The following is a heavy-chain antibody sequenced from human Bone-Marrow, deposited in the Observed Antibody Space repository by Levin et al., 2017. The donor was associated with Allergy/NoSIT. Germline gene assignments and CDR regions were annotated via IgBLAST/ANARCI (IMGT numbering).Heavy chain of an antibody. V-gene: IGHV3-30*18. CDR2: ISYDGRNK. CDR1: GFTFSSYG. CDR3: AKEVESYHDAFDS. Sequence: SCAASGFTFSSYGMHWVRQAPGKGLEWVAVISYDGRNKYYADSVKGRFTISRDNSKNTLYLQMNSLRAEDTAVYYCAKEVESYHDAFDSWGQGTMVTVSS. J-gene: IGHJ3*02. D-gene: IGHD1-26*01.